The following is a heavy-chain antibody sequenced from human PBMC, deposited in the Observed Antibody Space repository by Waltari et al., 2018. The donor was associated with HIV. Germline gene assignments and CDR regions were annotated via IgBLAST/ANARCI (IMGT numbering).Heavy chain of an antibody. CDR2: ISCSGGST. Sequence: EVQVLESGGALVQPGGSLRLSCAASGFTFSNYGMSWVRQAPGKGLEWVSTISCSGGSTDYADSVKGRFTVSRDNSKNTLYLQMNSLRAEDTAVYFCVKEHQYSHTWYSYYGMDVWGQGTTVTVSS. D-gene: IGHD6-13*01. CDR3: VKEHQYSHTWYSYYGMDV. V-gene: IGHV3-23*01. J-gene: IGHJ6*02. CDR1: GFTFSNYG.